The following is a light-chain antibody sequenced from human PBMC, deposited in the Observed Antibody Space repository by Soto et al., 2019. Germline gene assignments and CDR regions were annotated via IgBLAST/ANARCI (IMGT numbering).Light chain of an antibody. J-gene: IGKJ1*01. Sequence: EIVLTQSPDTLSLSPGERASLSCRASQSVSSSDLAWYQQKPGQAPRLLIYGASSRATGIPDRFSGSGSGTDFSLTISRVEPEDFAVYYCQQYGSSPSWTFGQGTKVDI. CDR1: QSVSSSD. CDR2: GAS. V-gene: IGKV3-20*01. CDR3: QQYGSSPSWT.